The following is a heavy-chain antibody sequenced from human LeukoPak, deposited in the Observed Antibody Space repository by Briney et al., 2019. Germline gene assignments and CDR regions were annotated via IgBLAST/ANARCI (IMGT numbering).Heavy chain of an antibody. J-gene: IGHJ4*02. CDR1: GGSISSSSYY. CDR2: IYYSGST. Sequence: PSETLSLTCTVSGGSISSSSYYWGWIRQPPGKGLEWIGSIYYSGSTYYNPSLKSRVTISVDTSKNQFSLKLSSVTAAHTAVYYCARHGGQWLVLTSYYFDYWGQGTLVTVSS. D-gene: IGHD6-19*01. CDR3: ARHGGQWLVLTSYYFDY. V-gene: IGHV4-39*01.